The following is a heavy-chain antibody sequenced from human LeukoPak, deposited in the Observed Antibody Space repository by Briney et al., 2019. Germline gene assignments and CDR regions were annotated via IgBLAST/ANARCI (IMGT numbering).Heavy chain of an antibody. J-gene: IGHJ5*02. Sequence: SETLSLTCTVSGGSVSSNSNYWSWIRQPPGKGLEWIGYNSCNPSLKSRVTISVDTSKNQFSLKLSSVTAADTAAYYCARDTPGGYDFWWFDPWGQGTLVTVSS. D-gene: IGHD5-12*01. CDR3: ARDTPGGYDFWWFDP. CDR2: N. V-gene: IGHV4-61*01. CDR1: GGSVSSNSNY.